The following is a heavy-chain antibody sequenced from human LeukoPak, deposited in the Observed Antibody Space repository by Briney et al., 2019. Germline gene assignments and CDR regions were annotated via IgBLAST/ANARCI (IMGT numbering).Heavy chain of an antibody. Sequence: ASVKVSCKASGYTFTSYYMHWVRQAPGQGLEWMGIINPSGGSTSYAQKFQGRVTMTRDTSTSTVYMEPSSLRSEDTAVYYCARATGYYNGYFYYGMDVWGQGTTVTVSS. CDR3: ARATGYYNGYFYYGMDV. CDR1: GYTFTSYY. J-gene: IGHJ6*02. D-gene: IGHD3-9*01. CDR2: INPSGGST. V-gene: IGHV1-46*01.